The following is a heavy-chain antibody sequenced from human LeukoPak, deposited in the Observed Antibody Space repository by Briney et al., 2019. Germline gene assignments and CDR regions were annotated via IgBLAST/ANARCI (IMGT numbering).Heavy chain of an antibody. D-gene: IGHD6-13*01. CDR1: GFTVSSNY. CDR3: ARTDAPIAAAGMDV. Sequence: SGGSLRLSCAASGFTVSSNYMSWVRQAPGKGLEWVSVIYSGGSTYYADSVKGRFTISRDNSKNTLYLQMNSLRAEDTAVYYCARTDAPIAAAGMDVWGQGTTVTVSS. J-gene: IGHJ6*02. V-gene: IGHV3-53*01. CDR2: IYSGGST.